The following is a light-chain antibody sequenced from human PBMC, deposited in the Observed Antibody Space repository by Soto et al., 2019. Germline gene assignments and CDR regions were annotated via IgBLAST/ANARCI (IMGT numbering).Light chain of an antibody. Sequence: QSALTQPASVSGSPGQSITMSCSGTSEDVGGYNYVSWYQHHPGKAPKLLIYEVTNRPSGLSDRCSGSKSGNTASLTISGLQAEYEADYYCSSYTSSNTLVFGTGTKVTVL. CDR3: SSYTSSNTLV. V-gene: IGLV2-14*01. CDR1: SEDVGGYNY. CDR2: EVT. J-gene: IGLJ1*01.